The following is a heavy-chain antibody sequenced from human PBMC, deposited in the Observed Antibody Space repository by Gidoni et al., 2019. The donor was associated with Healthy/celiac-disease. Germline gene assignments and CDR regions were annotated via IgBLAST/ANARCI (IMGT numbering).Heavy chain of an antibody. CDR1: GGSISSYY. Sequence: QVQLQESGPGLVKPSETLSLTCTVSGGSISSYYWSWIRQPPGKGLEWIGYIYYSGSTNYNPSLKSRVTISVDTSKNQFSLKLSSVTAADTAVYYCARVAGYYDSSGYWRNYFDYWGQGTLVTVSS. D-gene: IGHD3-22*01. J-gene: IGHJ4*02. CDR2: IYYSGST. CDR3: ARVAGYYDSSGYWRNYFDY. V-gene: IGHV4-59*01.